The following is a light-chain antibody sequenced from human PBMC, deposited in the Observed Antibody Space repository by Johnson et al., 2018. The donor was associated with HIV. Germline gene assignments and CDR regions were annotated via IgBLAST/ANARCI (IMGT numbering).Light chain of an antibody. J-gene: IGLJ1*01. CDR3: GTWDSSLSAGNV. V-gene: IGLV1-51*02. CDR2: ENN. CDR1: RSNIGNNY. Sequence: QSVLTQPPSVSAAPGQKVTISCYGSRSNIGNNYVSWYQQLPGTAPKLLIYENNKRPSGIPDRFSGSKSGPSATLGLPALQTRDEADYYCGTWDSSLSAGNVFGTGTKVTVL.